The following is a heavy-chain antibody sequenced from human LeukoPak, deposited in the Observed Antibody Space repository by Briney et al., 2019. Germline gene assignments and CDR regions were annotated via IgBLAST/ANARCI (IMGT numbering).Heavy chain of an antibody. CDR3: ARMGIAAAGTQNWFDP. CDR1: GGSISSYY. Sequence: SETLSLTCTVSGGSISSYYWSWIRQPAGKGLEWIGRIYTSGSTNYNPSLKSRVTMSVDTSKNQFSLKLSSVTAADTAVYYCARMGIAAAGTQNWFDPWGQGTLVTVSS. D-gene: IGHD6-13*01. J-gene: IGHJ5*02. CDR2: IYTSGST. V-gene: IGHV4-4*07.